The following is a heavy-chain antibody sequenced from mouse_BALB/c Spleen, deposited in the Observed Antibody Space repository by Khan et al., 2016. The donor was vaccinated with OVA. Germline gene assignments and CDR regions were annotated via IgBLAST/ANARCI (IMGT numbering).Heavy chain of an antibody. Sequence: EVQLVESGPGLVKPSQSLSLTCTVTGYSITSDYAWNWIRQFPGNTLEWMGYISYSGSTNYNPSLKSRISITRDTSKNHFILQLNSVTTEDTATYYCARDGYRYNYAMDYWGQGTSVTVSS. CDR1: GYSITSDYA. CDR3: ARDGYRYNYAMDY. CDR2: ISYSGST. V-gene: IGHV3-2*02. D-gene: IGHD2-3*01. J-gene: IGHJ4*01.